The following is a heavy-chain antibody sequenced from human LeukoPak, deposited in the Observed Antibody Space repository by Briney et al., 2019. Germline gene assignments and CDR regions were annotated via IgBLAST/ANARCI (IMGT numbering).Heavy chain of an antibody. CDR1: GGTYSSYA. J-gene: IGHJ4*02. D-gene: IGHD2-15*01. Sequence: SVKVSCKASGGTYSSYAISWVRQAPGQGLEWMGGIIPIFGTANYAQKFQGRVTITADESTSTAYMELSSLRSEDTAVYYCARVPLTGYCSGGSCYLYYFDYWGQGTLVTVSS. V-gene: IGHV1-69*01. CDR3: ARVPLTGYCSGGSCYLYYFDY. CDR2: IIPIFGTA.